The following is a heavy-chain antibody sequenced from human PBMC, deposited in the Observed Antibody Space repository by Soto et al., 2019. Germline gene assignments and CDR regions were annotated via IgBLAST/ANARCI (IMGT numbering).Heavy chain of an antibody. CDR2: ISAYNGNT. V-gene: IGHV1-18*01. Sequence: GASVKVSCKASGYTFTSYGISWVRQAPGQGLEWMGWISAYNGNTNYAQKLQGRVTMTTDTSTSTAYMELRSLRSDDTAVYYCARDNRYCSGGSCYYVGWGQGPLVTVSS. D-gene: IGHD2-15*01. CDR1: GYTFTSYG. J-gene: IGHJ4*02. CDR3: ARDNRYCSGGSCYYVG.